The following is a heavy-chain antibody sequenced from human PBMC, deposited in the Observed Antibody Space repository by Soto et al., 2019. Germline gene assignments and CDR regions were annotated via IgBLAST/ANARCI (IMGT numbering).Heavy chain of an antibody. Sequence: XSVKVSCKASVYTFTCYYMHWVRQAPGQGLEWMGWINPNSGGTNYAQKFQGRVTMTRDTSISTTYMELSRLRSDDTAVYYCARDEEGSYDFWSVRVRGFDHWGQGTLVTVSS. D-gene: IGHD3-3*01. J-gene: IGHJ5*02. CDR1: VYTFTCYY. CDR2: INPNSGGT. CDR3: ARDEEGSYDFWSVRVRGFDH. V-gene: IGHV1-2*02.